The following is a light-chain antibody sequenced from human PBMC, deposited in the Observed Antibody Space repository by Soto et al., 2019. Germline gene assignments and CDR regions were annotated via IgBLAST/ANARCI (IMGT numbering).Light chain of an antibody. CDR1: QSVSSSY. Sequence: EMVFTQSPGTLSFSPPERATLSCMARQSVSSSYISWYQQKPGRAPTRLINDAAGRATSIPDRFSGSGSGTDVSLTISRLVPEEFAVDYCHQQDSTPRTFGQGTKVDI. CDR2: DAA. V-gene: IGKV3-20*01. J-gene: IGKJ1*01. CDR3: HQQDSTPRT.